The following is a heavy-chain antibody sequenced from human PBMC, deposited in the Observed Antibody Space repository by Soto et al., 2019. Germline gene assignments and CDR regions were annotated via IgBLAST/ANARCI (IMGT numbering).Heavy chain of an antibody. J-gene: IGHJ4*02. D-gene: IGHD1-26*01. CDR3: ARAIKRWEVHYYFDY. Sequence: QVVLLQSGAEVKGPGSSVRVSCKVSGSTFNNFAFSWVRQAPGHGPEWMGGIVVISNTADYSRRFQDRVTIPADTSTSTLYMELGGLTFEDTAVYYCARAIKRWEVHYYFDYWGQGTLVTVSS. CDR1: GSTFNNFA. CDR2: IVVISNTA. V-gene: IGHV1-69*06.